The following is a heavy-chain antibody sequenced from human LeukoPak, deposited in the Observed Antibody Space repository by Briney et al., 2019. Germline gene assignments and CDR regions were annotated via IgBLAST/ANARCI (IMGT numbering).Heavy chain of an antibody. CDR2: IIPILGIA. J-gene: IGHJ4*02. CDR1: GGTFSSYA. D-gene: IGHD6-19*01. CDR3: ARGQWDSSGWTFDY. Sequence: SVKVSCKASGGTFSSYAISWVRQAPGQGLEWMGRIIPILGIANYAQKLQGRVTMTTDTSTSTAYMELRSLRSDDTAVYYCARGQWDSSGWTFDYWGQGTLVTVSS. V-gene: IGHV1-69*04.